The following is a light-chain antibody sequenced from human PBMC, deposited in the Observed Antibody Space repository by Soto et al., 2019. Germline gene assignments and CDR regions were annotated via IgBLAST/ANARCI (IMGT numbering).Light chain of an antibody. J-gene: IGKJ1*01. Sequence: LSVSPGDRATLSCRASQSVSINLPWYQQTRGHAPCLLISGASTRATGIPARFSASGSGTEFTLTIFGCQSEAFAVYYCQQSANLPRPFGQVS. CDR2: GAS. CDR1: QSVSIN. CDR3: QQSANLPRP. V-gene: IGKV3-15*01.